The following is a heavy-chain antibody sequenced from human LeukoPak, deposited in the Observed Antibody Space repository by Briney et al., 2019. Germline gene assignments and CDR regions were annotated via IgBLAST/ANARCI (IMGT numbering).Heavy chain of an antibody. CDR3: AKDLGNYDFWSGYFDY. Sequence: PGGSLRLSCTVSGFTVSSNSMSWVRQAPGKGLEWVSFIYSDNTHYSDSVKGRFTISRDNSKNTLYLKMNSLRAEDTAVYYCAKDLGNYDFWSGYFDYWGQGTLVTVSS. CDR2: IYSDNT. D-gene: IGHD3-3*01. J-gene: IGHJ4*02. V-gene: IGHV3-66*03. CDR1: GFTVSSNS.